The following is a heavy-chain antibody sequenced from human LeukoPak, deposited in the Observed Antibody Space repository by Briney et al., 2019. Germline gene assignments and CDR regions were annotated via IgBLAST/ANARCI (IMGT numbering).Heavy chain of an antibody. CDR1: GFTFTSYA. D-gene: IGHD2-21*02. CDR2: ISGSAVST. CDR3: AKGGPTVVVTALCP. J-gene: IGHJ5*02. V-gene: IGHV3-23*01. Sequence: GGSLRLSCAASGFTFTSYAMHWVRQAPGQGLEWVSVISGSAVSTYYADSVKGRFTVSRDNSKNTLYLQMNSLRAEDTAVYYLAKGGPTVVVTALCPRGQGALVTVSS.